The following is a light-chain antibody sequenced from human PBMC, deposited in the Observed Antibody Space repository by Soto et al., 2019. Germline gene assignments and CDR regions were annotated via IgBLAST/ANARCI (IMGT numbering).Light chain of an antibody. V-gene: IGKV1-5*01. CDR3: QPYNTYST. J-gene: IGKJ5*01. CDR1: QSISRW. Sequence: DIQMTQSPSTLSASVGDRVTITCRASQSISRWLAWYQQKPGKAPQALIYDASSLKSGVPSRFSGNGSGTEFALTISSLQPDDFATYYCQPYNTYSTFGQGTRLEIK. CDR2: DAS.